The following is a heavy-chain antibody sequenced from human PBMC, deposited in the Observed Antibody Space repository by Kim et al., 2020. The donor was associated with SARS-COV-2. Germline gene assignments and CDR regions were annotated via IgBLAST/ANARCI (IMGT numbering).Heavy chain of an antibody. V-gene: IGHV5-51*01. J-gene: IGHJ6*02. Sequence: GESLKISCKGSGYSFSEYWVGWVRQMPGKGLEMMAMIYPGDSETRYNPSFQGQVTISVDTSISTAYLRWSSLKASDTAKYYCARHGLRGCESGACYTSYYYYGMDLWGQGTTVIVSS. CDR1: GYSFSEYW. CDR2: IYPGDSET. D-gene: IGHD2-8*02. CDR3: ARHGLRGCESGACYTSYYYYGMDL.